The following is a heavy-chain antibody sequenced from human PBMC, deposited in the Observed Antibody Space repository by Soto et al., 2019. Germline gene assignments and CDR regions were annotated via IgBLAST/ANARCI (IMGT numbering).Heavy chain of an antibody. V-gene: IGHV3-23*01. CDR1: GFTFSSYA. Sequence: GGSLRLSCAASGFTFSSYAMSWVRQAPGKGLEWVSAISGSGGSTYYADSVKGRFTISRDNSKNTLYLQMNSLRAEDTAVYYCAREGVTMIVVVIRGAFDIWGQGTMVTVSS. CDR3: AREGVTMIVVVIRGAFDI. CDR2: ISGSGGST. J-gene: IGHJ3*02. D-gene: IGHD3-22*01.